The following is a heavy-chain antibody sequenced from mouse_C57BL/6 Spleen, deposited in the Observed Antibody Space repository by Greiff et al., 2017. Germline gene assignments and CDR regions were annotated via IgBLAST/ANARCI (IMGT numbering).Heavy chain of an antibody. CDR2: INPGSGGT. V-gene: IGHV1-54*01. Sequence: QVQLQQSGAELVRPGTSVKVSCKASGYAFTNYLIEWVKQRPGQGLEWIGVINPGSGGTNYNEKFQGKATLTADNSSSTAYMQLSSLTSEDSAVYFCARRYYDYWYFDVWGTGTTVTVSS. D-gene: IGHD2-4*01. J-gene: IGHJ1*03. CDR3: ARRYYDYWYFDV. CDR1: GYAFTNYL.